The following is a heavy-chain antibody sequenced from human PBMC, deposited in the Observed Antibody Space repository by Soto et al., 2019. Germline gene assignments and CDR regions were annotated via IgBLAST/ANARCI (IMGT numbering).Heavy chain of an antibody. D-gene: IGHD1-20*01. CDR3: ARGGINWLDP. CDR1: GYIFTVYH. CDR2: INPSGGRT. Sequence: QVQLVQSGAEVKNPGASVKVSCKASGYIFTVYHMHWVRQAPGQGLEWMGMINPSGGRTEYAQKFQGRVTMTSDTSTSTVYMELSSLRSEDTAVYYCARGGINWLDPWGQGTLVSVSS. V-gene: IGHV1-46*01. J-gene: IGHJ5*02.